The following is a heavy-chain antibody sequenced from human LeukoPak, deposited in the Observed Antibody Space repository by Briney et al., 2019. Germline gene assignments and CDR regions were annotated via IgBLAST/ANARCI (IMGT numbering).Heavy chain of an antibody. CDR2: ISGGGGST. J-gene: IGHJ4*02. CDR1: GFTFSSYA. V-gene: IGHV3-23*01. CDR3: AKDRAYSSSWYVGEYYFDY. D-gene: IGHD6-13*01. Sequence: PGGSLRLSCAAPGFTFSSYAMSWVRQAPGKGLEWVSAISGGGGSTYYADSVKGRFTISRDNSKNTLYLQMNSLRAEDTAVYYCAKDRAYSSSWYVGEYYFDYWGQGTLVTVSS.